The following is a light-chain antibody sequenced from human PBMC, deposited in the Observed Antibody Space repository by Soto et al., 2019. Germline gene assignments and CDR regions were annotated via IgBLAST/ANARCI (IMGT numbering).Light chain of an antibody. CDR2: DVN. J-gene: IGLJ2*01. CDR3: CSYAGSNTLV. V-gene: IGLV2-11*01. Sequence: QSALTQPRSVSGSPGQSVTISCTGTSSDVGGYNYVSWYQQEPGKAPKLMIYDVNRLPSGVPDRISASKSGNTASLTISGLQDEDEADYYCCSYAGSNTLVFGGGTKLTVL. CDR1: SSDVGGYNY.